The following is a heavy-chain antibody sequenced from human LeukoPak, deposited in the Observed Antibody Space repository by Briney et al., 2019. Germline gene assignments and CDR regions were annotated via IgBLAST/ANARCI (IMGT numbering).Heavy chain of an antibody. Sequence: SETLSLTCAVYGGSFSGYYWSWIRQPPGKGLEWIGEINHSGSTNYNPSLKSRVTISVDTSKNQFSLKLSSVTAADTAVYYCARSTRYYYDSSGYCDYWGQGTLVTVSS. CDR2: INHSGST. D-gene: IGHD3-22*01. V-gene: IGHV4-34*01. CDR1: GGSFSGYY. J-gene: IGHJ4*02. CDR3: ARSTRYYYDSSGYCDY.